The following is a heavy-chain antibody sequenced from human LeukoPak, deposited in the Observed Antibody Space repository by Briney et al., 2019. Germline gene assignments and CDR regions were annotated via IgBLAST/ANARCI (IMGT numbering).Heavy chain of an antibody. CDR3: ARGPRMAAAGPSNWFDP. CDR1: GFTFSSYW. J-gene: IGHJ5*02. CDR2: INSDGSST. V-gene: IGHV3-74*01. D-gene: IGHD6-13*01. Sequence: GGSLRLSCAASGFTFSSYWMHWVRQAPGKGLVWVSRINSDGSSTSYADSVKGRFTISRDNAKNTLYLQMNSLRAEDTAVYYCARGPRMAAAGPSNWFDPWGQGTLVTVSS.